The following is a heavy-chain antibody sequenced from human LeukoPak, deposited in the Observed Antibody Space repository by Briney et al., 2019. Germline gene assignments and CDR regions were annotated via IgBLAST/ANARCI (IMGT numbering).Heavy chain of an antibody. CDR1: GFTFSDYY. J-gene: IGHJ3*02. CDR2: IKQDGSEK. CDR3: ARFDIGAFDI. Sequence: PGGSLRLSCAASGFTFSDYYMSWVRQAPGKGLEWVANIKQDGSEKYYVDSVKGRFTISRDNAKNSLYLQMNSLRAEDTAVYYCARFDIGAFDIWGQGTMVTVSS. V-gene: IGHV3-7*01. D-gene: IGHD5-12*01.